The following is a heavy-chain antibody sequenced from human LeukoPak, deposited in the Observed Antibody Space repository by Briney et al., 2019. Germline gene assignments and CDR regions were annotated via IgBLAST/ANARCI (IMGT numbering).Heavy chain of an antibody. V-gene: IGHV1-69*05. J-gene: IGHJ4*02. CDR1: GGTFSSYA. CDR3: ARELRLPPLNLDY. D-gene: IGHD2-21*02. CDR2: IIPIFGTA. Sequence: ASVKVSCKASGGTFSSYAISWVRQAPGQGLEWMGRIIPIFGTANYAQTFQGRVTITTDESTSTAYMELSSLESEDTAVYYCARELRLPPLNLDYWGQGTLVTVSS.